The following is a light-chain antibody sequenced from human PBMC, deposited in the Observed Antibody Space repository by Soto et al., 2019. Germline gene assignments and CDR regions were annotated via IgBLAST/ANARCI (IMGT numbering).Light chain of an antibody. J-gene: IGLJ1*01. Sequence: QSALTQPPSASGSPGQSVTISCTGTSSDVGGYNSVSWYQQHPGKAPKLLIYEATKRPSGVPDRFSGSKSGNTASLTISGLQAEDEADYYCCSYAGSSTFVFGTGTKVTVL. CDR2: EAT. V-gene: IGLV2-8*01. CDR3: CSYAGSSTFV. CDR1: SSDVGGYNS.